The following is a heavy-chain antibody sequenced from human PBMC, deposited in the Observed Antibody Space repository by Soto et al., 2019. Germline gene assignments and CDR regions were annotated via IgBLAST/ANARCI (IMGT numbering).Heavy chain of an antibody. J-gene: IGHJ4*02. CDR3: ARVNYDSTGLDYYFEY. CDR2: IWYDGSYK. D-gene: IGHD3-22*01. CDR1: GFTFSSYG. V-gene: IGHV3-33*01. Sequence: PVGSLRLSCAASGFTFSSYGMYWVRQAPGKGLEWVALIWYDGSYKYYADSVKGRFTISRDNSKNTLYLQMNSLRDEDTAVYYCARVNYDSTGLDYYFEYWGQGTLVTVSS.